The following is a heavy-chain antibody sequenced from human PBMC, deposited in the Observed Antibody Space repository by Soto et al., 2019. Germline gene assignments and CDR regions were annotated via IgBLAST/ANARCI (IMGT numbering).Heavy chain of an antibody. D-gene: IGHD6-19*01. CDR1: GGTFSSYA. J-gene: IGHJ5*02. CDR3: ARTGSGSNWFDP. Sequence: SVKVSCKASGGTFSSYAISWVRQAPGQGLEWMGGIIPIFGTANYAQKFQGRVTITADESTSTAYRELSSLRSEDTAGYYCARTGSGSNWFDPCGQGPLLTVSS. CDR2: IIPIFGTA. V-gene: IGHV1-69*13.